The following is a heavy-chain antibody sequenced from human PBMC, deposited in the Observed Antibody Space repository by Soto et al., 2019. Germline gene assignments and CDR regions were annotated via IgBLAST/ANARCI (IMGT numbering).Heavy chain of an antibody. J-gene: IGHJ6*03. CDR3: ARSYALGDFYYYMDV. CDR2: IHAGGSS. V-gene: IGHV4-39*01. Sequence: QLQLQESGPGLVKPSETLSLTCSVSGDSMSSNTYYWVWIRQPPGKGLEWIGSIHAGGSSHYNPSLKSRVTISLDTSKNQFSLKVNSVTAADTAIYYCARSYALGDFYYYMDVWGKGTTVTVSS. CDR1: GDSMSSNTYY. D-gene: IGHD3-16*01.